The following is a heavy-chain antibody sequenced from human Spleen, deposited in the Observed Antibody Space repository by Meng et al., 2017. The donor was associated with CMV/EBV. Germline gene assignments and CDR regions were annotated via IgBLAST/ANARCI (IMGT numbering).Heavy chain of an antibody. CDR3: ARSYSSSWCFDY. J-gene: IGHJ4*02. CDR1: GGSISSYY. D-gene: IGHD6-6*01. CDR2: IYTSGST. Sequence: VPLQESGPGLVQPSGTPSLTCTVSGGSISSYYWSWIRQPAGKGLEWIGRIYTSGSTNYNPSLKSRVTMSVDTSKNQFSLKLSSVTAADTAVYYCARSYSSSWCFDYWGQGTLVTVSS. V-gene: IGHV4-4*07.